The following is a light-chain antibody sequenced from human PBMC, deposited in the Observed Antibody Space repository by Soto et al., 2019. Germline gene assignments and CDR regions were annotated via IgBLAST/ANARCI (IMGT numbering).Light chain of an antibody. CDR2: GAS. J-gene: IGKJ1*01. CDR1: QSVSSN. Sequence: EIVMTQSPATLSVSPGERATLSCRASQSVSSNLAWYQQQPGQAPRLLIYGASNRATGVSARFSGSGSGTEFTLTISSLQSEDFAVYYCLQYHYWWTFGQGTKVDIK. V-gene: IGKV3-15*01. CDR3: LQYHYWWT.